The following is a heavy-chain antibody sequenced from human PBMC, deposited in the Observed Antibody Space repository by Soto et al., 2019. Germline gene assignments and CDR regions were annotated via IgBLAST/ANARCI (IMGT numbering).Heavy chain of an antibody. CDR1: GFTFDDYA. CDR3: ANYYAAFDI. CDR2: ISWNSGSI. V-gene: IGHV3-9*01. Sequence: DVQLVESGGGLVQPGRSLRLSCAASGFTFDDYAMHWVRQAPGKGLEWVSGISWNSGSIGYADSVKGRFTSSRDNAKNSLYLQMNSLRDEDTVLYYCANYYAAFDIWCQDTMVSVSS. D-gene: IGHD3-10*01. J-gene: IGHJ3*02.